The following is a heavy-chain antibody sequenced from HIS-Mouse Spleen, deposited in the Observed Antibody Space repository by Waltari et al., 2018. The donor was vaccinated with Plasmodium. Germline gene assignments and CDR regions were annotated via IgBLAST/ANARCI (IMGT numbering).Heavy chain of an antibody. CDR1: GYTVTSFG. CDR3: ARGSAGDAFDI. J-gene: IGHJ3*02. CDR2: LSPYNGNT. V-gene: IGHV1-18*04. Sequence: QVQLVPSGAEVKTPGAPVQVSCTASGYTVTSFGYSWVRKAPGQGLEWLGWLSPYNGNTNFAQKLQGRVTMTTDTSTSTAYMELRSLRSDDTAVYYCARGSAGDAFDIWGQGTMVTVSS. D-gene: IGHD6-19*01.